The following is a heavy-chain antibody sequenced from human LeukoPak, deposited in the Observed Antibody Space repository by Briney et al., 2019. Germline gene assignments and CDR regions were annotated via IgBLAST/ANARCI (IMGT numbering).Heavy chain of an antibody. CDR3: ARHIDRGLAAAEDWFDP. CDR2: IYYSGST. J-gene: IGHJ5*02. D-gene: IGHD6-13*01. V-gene: IGHV4-39*01. Sequence: SETLSLTCTVSGGSVSSSSYYWGWIRQPPGKGLEWIGSIYYSGSTYYNPSLQSTVTISVDTSKTQFSLKLSSVTAADTAVYSCARHIDRGLAAAEDWFDPWGQGTLVTVSS. CDR1: GGSVSSSSYY.